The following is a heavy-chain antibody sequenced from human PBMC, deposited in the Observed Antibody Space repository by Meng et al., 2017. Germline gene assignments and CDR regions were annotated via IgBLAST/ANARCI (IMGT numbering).Heavy chain of an antibody. CDR2: INTNTGNR. D-gene: IGHD2-15*01. V-gene: IGHV7-4-1*02. Sequence: ASVKVSCKASGYTFTNYAMNWVRQAPGQGLEWMGWINTNTGNRTYAQGFTGRFVFSLGTSVSTAYLQISSLKAEDTAVYYCAREGYWYYYGMDVWGQGTTVTVSS. CDR3: AREGYWYYYGMDV. CDR1: GYTFTNYA. J-gene: IGHJ6*01.